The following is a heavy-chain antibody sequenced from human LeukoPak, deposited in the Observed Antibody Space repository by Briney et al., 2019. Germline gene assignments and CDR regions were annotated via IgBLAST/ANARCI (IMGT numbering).Heavy chain of an antibody. CDR2: MNPNSGNT. CDR1: GYTFTSYD. D-gene: IGHD3-3*01. J-gene: IGHJ5*02. Sequence: ASVKVSCKASGYTFTSYDINWVRQATGQGLELMGWMNPNSGNTGYAQKFQGRVTITRNTSISTAYMELSSLRSEDTAVYYCARVYTYYDFWSGYYTVAERFDPWGQGTLVTVSS. CDR3: ARVYTYYDFWSGYYTVAERFDP. V-gene: IGHV1-8*03.